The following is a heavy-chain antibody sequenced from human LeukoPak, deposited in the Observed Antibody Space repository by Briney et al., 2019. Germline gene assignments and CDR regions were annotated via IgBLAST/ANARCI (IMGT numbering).Heavy chain of an antibody. D-gene: IGHD3-22*01. Sequence: PGGSLRLSRAASGFTFSSYWMSWVRQAPGKGLEWVANIKQDGSEKYYVDSVKGRFTISRDNAKNSLYLQMNSLRAEDTAVYYCASDYYDSSGFLPDAFDIWGQGTMVTVSS. CDR1: GFTFSSYW. CDR3: ASDYYDSSGFLPDAFDI. J-gene: IGHJ3*02. CDR2: IKQDGSEK. V-gene: IGHV3-7*01.